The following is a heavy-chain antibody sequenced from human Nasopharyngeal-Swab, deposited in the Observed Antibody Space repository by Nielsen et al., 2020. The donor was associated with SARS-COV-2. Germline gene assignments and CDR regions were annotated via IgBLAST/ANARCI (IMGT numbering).Heavy chain of an antibody. D-gene: IGHD1-1*01. CDR2: ISYDGSNK. CDR1: GFTFSSYG. CDR3: AKGGGTTGTVGLDI. Sequence: VGSLRLSCAASGFTFSSYGMHWVRQAPGKGLEWVAVISYDGSNKYYADSVKGRFTISRDNSKNTLYLQMNSLRAEDTAVYYCAKGGGTTGTVGLDIWGQGTMVTVSS. J-gene: IGHJ3*02. V-gene: IGHV3-30*18.